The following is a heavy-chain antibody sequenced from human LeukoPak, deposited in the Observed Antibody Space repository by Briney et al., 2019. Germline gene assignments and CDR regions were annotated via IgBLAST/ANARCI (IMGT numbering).Heavy chain of an antibody. CDR1: GFTLSSYA. CDR3: AREACPYRLCYYDSSGYSPNYYFDY. Sequence: GGSLRLSCAASGFTLSSYAMHWVRPAPRKGLEWVAVISYDGSNKYYAASVKGRFTISRDNSKSTLYLQMNSLRAEDTAVYYFAREACPYRLCYYDSSGYSPNYYFDYWGQGTLVTVSS. D-gene: IGHD3-22*01. J-gene: IGHJ4*02. CDR2: ISYDGSNK. V-gene: IGHV3-30-3*01.